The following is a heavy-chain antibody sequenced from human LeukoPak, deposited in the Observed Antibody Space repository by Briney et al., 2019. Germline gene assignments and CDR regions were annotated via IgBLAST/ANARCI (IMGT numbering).Heavy chain of an antibody. CDR3: ARAWGVRGSRYYYYGVDV. V-gene: IGHV1-69*13. CDR2: IIPIFGTA. J-gene: IGHJ6*02. Sequence: SVKVSCKASGGTFSSYAISWVRQAPGQGLEWMGGIIPIFGTANYAQKFQGRVTITADESTSTAYMELSSLRSEDTAVYYCARAWGVRGSRYYYYGVDVWGQGTTVTVSS. D-gene: IGHD3-10*01. CDR1: GGTFSSYA.